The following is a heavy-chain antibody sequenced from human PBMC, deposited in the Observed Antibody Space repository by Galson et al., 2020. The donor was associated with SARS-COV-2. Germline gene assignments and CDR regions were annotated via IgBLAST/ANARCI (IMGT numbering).Heavy chain of an antibody. CDR1: GDSITSGSYY. CDR2: VYTSGTT. CDR3: ARLGAAIGVDGDFFFYDGIDV. V-gene: IGHV4-61*09. Sequence: SETLSLTCTVSGDSITSGSYYWNWIRQPAGAGLERVGHVYTSGTTQYNPSLKSRATISRDTSNNQFSLKLNSVTAADTAGFYCARLGAAIGVDGDFFFYDGIDVWGKGTTVTVSS. D-gene: IGHD2-8*01. J-gene: IGHJ6*04.